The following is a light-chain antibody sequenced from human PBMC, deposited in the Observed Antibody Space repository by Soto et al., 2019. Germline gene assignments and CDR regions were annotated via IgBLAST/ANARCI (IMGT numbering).Light chain of an antibody. V-gene: IGKV3-11*01. CDR1: QSISTD. CDR3: QLRSNWPPTWT. CDR2: DAS. Sequence: EIVLTQSPAILSLSPGERATHSCRASQSISTDLSWYQQRPGQAPRLLVYDASKRATDIPARFSGSGSGTDFTLTISSLEPEDFAVYYCQLRSNWPPTWTFGPGTKVEIK. J-gene: IGKJ1*01.